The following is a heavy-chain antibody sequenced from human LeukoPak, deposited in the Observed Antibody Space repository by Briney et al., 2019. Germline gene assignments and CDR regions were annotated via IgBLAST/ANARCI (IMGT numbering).Heavy chain of an antibody. CDR3: ARKHYDILTGPENWFDP. CDR1: GGTFSSYA. Sequence: ASVKVSCKASGGTFSSYAISWVRQAPGQGLEWMGGIIPIFGTANYAQKFQGRVTITADESTSTAYMELSSLRSEDTAVYYCARKHYDILTGPENWFDPWGQGTLVTVSS. J-gene: IGHJ5*02. D-gene: IGHD3-9*01. CDR2: IIPIFGTA. V-gene: IGHV1-69*13.